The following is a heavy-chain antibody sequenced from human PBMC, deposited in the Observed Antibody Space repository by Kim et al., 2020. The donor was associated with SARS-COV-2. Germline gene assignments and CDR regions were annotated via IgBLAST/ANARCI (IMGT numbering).Heavy chain of an antibody. CDR3: ASWELPTDDY. V-gene: IGHV4-39*01. D-gene: IGHD1-26*01. CDR2: IYYSGST. CDR1: GGSISSSSYY. Sequence: SETLSLTCTVSGGSISSSSYYWGWIRQPPGKGLEWIGSIYYSGSTYYNPSLKSRVTISVDTSKNQFSLKLSSVTAADTAVYYCASWELPTDDYWGQGTLVTVSS. J-gene: IGHJ4*02.